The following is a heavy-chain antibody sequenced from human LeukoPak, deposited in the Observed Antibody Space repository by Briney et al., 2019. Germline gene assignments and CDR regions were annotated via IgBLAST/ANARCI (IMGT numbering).Heavy chain of an antibody. V-gene: IGHV4-31*03. CDR3: ARFFGYSGYDYVRAFDI. Sequence: TLSLTCPVSCCSNSRGGYYWNWIRQHPRKGLEWNGDIYYSGSTYYNPSLKSRVTISVDTSKNQFSLKLSSVTAADTAVYYCARFFGYSGYDYVRAFDIWGQGTMVTVSS. D-gene: IGHD5-12*01. CDR1: CCSNSRGGYY. J-gene: IGHJ3*02. CDR2: IYYSGST.